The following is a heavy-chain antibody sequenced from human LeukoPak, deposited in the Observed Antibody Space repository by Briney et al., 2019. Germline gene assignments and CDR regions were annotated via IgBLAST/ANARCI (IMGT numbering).Heavy chain of an antibody. CDR1: GGSFSDYY. CDR3: ARSNIDVYYYDSRANKDAFDM. J-gene: IGHJ3*02. Sequence: SETLSLTCAVYGGSFSDYYWSWIRQPPGKGLEWIGEINHSGSTNYNPSLKSRVTISVDTSKNQFSLKLNSVTAADTAVYYCARSNIDVYYYDSRANKDAFDMWGQGTMVTVPS. V-gene: IGHV4-34*01. CDR2: INHSGST. D-gene: IGHD3-22*01.